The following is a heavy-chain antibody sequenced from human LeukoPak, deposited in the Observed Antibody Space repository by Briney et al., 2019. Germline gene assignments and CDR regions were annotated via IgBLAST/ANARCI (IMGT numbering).Heavy chain of an antibody. V-gene: IGHV1-69*04. CDR2: IIPIFGIA. Sequence: SVKVSCKASGGTFSSYAISWVRQAPGQGLEWMGRIIPIFGIANYAQKFQGRVTITADKSTSTAYMELSSLRSEDTAVYYCARDLDRAYYGSGGHWFDPWGQGTLVTVSS. J-gene: IGHJ5*02. D-gene: IGHD3-10*01. CDR3: ARDLDRAYYGSGGHWFDP. CDR1: GGTFSSYA.